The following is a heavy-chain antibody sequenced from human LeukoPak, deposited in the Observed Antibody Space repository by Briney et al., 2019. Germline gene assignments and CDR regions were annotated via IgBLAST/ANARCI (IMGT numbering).Heavy chain of an antibody. CDR1: VGSISSTSYY. J-gene: IGHJ5*02. CDR2: INYSGST. D-gene: IGHD2-21*02. CDR3: ARHGDLLSPFQT. Sequence: SETLSLTCTVCVGSISSTSYYWGWIRQPPGKGLEWIGTINYSGSTYYNPSLKSRVTISVDTSKNQISLKLNSVTAADTAMYYCARHGDLLSPFQTWGQGTLVTVSS. V-gene: IGHV4-39*01.